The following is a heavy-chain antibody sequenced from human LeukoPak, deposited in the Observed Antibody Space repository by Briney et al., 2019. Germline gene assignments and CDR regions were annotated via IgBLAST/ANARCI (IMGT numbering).Heavy chain of an antibody. CDR3: ARDNCSSTSCYSSNWFDP. D-gene: IGHD2-2*01. J-gene: IGHJ5*02. Sequence: GSSVKVSCKASGGTFSSYAISWVRQAPGQGLEWMGGIIPIFGTANYAQKFQGRVTITTDESTSTAYMGLSSLRSEDTAVYYCARDNCSSTSCYSSNWFDPWGQGTLVTVSS. CDR2: IIPIFGTA. CDR1: GGTFSSYA. V-gene: IGHV1-69*05.